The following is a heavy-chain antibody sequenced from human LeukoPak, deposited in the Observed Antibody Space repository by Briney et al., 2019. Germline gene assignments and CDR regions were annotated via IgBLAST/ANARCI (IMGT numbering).Heavy chain of an antibody. D-gene: IGHD3-22*01. CDR1: GGTFSSYA. V-gene: IGHV1-69*13. Sequence: SVNVSCKASGGTFSSYAISWVRQAPGQGLEWMGGIIPIFGTANYAQKFQGRVTITADESTSTAYMELSSLRSEDTAVYYCARGLNYYDSSGYFDYWGQGTLVTVSS. CDR3: ARGLNYYDSSGYFDY. CDR2: IIPIFGTA. J-gene: IGHJ4*02.